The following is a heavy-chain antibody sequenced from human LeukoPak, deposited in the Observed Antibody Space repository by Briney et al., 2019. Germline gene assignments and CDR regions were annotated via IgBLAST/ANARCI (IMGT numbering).Heavy chain of an antibody. V-gene: IGHV1-69*04. CDR3: ARGLHDCSGGSCYLYNWFDP. CDR1: GGTFSSYA. J-gene: IGHJ5*02. D-gene: IGHD2-15*01. CDR2: IIPILGIA. Sequence: ASVKVSCKASGGTFSSYAISWVRQAPGQGLEWMGRIIPILGIANYAQKFQGRVTITADKSTSTAYMELSSLRSEDTAVYYCARGLHDCSGGSCYLYNWFDPWGQGTLVTVSS.